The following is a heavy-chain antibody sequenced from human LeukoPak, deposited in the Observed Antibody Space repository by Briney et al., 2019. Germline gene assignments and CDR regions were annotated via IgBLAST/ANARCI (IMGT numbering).Heavy chain of an antibody. CDR3: ARVGLRLGELSLTY. V-gene: IGHV3-48*01. D-gene: IGHD3-16*02. CDR2: ISSSSSTI. CDR1: GFTFSSYS. Sequence: GGSLRLSCAASGFTFSSYSMNWVRQAPGKGLEWVSYISSSSSTIYYADSVKGRFTISRDNAKNSLYLQMNCLRAEDTAVYYCARVGLRLGELSLTYWGQGTLVTVSS. J-gene: IGHJ4*02.